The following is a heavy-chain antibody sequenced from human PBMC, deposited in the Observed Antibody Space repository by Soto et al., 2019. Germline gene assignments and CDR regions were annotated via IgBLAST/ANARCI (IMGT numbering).Heavy chain of an antibody. D-gene: IGHD3-22*01. CDR1: GGTFSSYA. CDR3: ARDPTTYYYDSSGDY. J-gene: IGHJ4*02. CDR2: IIPIFGTA. V-gene: IGHV1-69*13. Sequence: SVKVSCKASGGTFSSYAISWVRQAPGQGLEWMGGIIPIFGTANYAQKFQGRVTITADESTSTAYMELSSLRSEDTALYYCARDPTTYYYDSSGDYWGQGTLVTVSS.